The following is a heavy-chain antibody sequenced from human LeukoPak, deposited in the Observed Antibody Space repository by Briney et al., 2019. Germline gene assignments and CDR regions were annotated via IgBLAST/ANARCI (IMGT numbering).Heavy chain of an antibody. CDR3: TRAYDSSGYYDYYYGMDV. Sequence: LGGSLRLSFAVSGLTFSDYWMHWVRQAPGKGLEWVAFIRYDGSNKYYADSVKGRFTISRDNSKNTLHLQMNSLRAEDTAVYYCTRAYDSSGYYDYYYGMDVWGQGTTVTVSS. CDR2: IRYDGSNK. J-gene: IGHJ6*02. CDR1: GLTFSDYW. V-gene: IGHV3-30*02. D-gene: IGHD3-22*01.